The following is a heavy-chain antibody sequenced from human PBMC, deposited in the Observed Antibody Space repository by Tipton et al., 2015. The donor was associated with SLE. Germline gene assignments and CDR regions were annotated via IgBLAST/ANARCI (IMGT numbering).Heavy chain of an antibody. Sequence: LKLSCTVSGGSISSYYWSWIRQPPGKGLEWIGYIYYSGSTNYNPSLKSRVTISVDTSKNQFSLKLSSVTAADTAVYYCARSVLAYRSGAFDFWGQGTLVTVAS. CDR3: ARSVLAYRSGAFDF. CDR1: GGSISSYY. V-gene: IGHV4-59*01. CDR2: IYYSGST. D-gene: IGHD2-15*01. J-gene: IGHJ4*02.